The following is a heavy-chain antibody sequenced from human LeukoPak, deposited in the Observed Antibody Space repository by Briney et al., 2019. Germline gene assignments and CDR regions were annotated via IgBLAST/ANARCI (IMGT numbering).Heavy chain of an antibody. CDR3: ARGTYYYDSSGYYYYYYGMDV. J-gene: IGHJ6*02. Sequence: SSETLSLTCTVSGGSVSSGSYYWRWIRQPPGKGLEWIGNIYYSGSTNYNPSLKSRVTISVDTSKYQCSLKLSSVTAADTAVYYCARGTYYYDSSGYYYYYYGMDVWGQGTTVTVSS. CDR1: GGSVSSGSYY. D-gene: IGHD3-22*01. CDR2: IYYSGST. V-gene: IGHV4-61*01.